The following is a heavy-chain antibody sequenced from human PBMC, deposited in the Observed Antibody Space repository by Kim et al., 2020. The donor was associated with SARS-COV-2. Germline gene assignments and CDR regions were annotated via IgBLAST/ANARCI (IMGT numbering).Heavy chain of an antibody. CDR1: GGSISSSSYY. CDR2: IYYSGNT. CDR3: AGVDRASPRGVRYFDL. V-gene: IGHV4-39*07. J-gene: IGHJ2*01. Sequence: SETLSLTCSVSGGSISSSSYYWGWIRQSPGKGLEWIVNIYYSGNTYYKPSLKSRVTISVDTSKNQFSLKLTSVTAADTAIYFCAGVDRASPRGVRYFDL. D-gene: IGHD3-16*01.